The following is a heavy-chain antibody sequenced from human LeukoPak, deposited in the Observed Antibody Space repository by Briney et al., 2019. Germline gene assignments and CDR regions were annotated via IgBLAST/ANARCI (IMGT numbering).Heavy chain of an antibody. CDR2: VSTSNPHR. CDR3: ARDRFLWGLGNWFDL. D-gene: IGHD3-3*01. J-gene: IGHJ5*02. V-gene: IGHV1-18*03. CDR1: GYTFTNYG. Sequence: ASVKVSCKTSGYTFTNYGISWVRQAPGQGLEWMGWVSTSNPHRNYAPKFRGRVIMTIDTSTTTAYLEMRSLTSDDMAVYYCARDRFLWGLGNWFDLWGQGTLVTVTS.